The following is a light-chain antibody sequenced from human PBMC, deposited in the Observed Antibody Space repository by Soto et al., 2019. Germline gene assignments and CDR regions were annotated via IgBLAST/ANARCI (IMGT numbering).Light chain of an antibody. V-gene: IGKV3-20*01. CDR1: QSVRSDY. CDR3: HQYGNSPLT. J-gene: IGKJ4*01. Sequence: EIVLTQSPATLSLFPGDRATLSCRASQSVRSDYFAWYQQKPGQPPRVILFGVSTRATAIPDRFSGSGSGTDFTLTISRLEPDDFGLYYCHQYGNSPLTFGGGTKVE. CDR2: GVS.